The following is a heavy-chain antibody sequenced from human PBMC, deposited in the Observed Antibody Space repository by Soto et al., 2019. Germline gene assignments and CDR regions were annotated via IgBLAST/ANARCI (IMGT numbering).Heavy chain of an antibody. CDR1: GFTFSSCA. CDR2: IHSGGDT. J-gene: IGHJ6*02. Sequence: GGSLRLSCAASGFTFSSCAMGWVRQAPGKGLEWVSVIHSGGDTHYADSVRGRFTISRDNSKNTLYLQMNSLRAEDTAVYYCARSRTGTTYGGMDVWGQGTTVTVS. D-gene: IGHD1-7*01. V-gene: IGHV3-66*01. CDR3: ARSRTGTTYGGMDV.